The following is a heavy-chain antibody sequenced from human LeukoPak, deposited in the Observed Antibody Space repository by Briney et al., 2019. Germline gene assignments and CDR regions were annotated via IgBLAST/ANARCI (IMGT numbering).Heavy chain of an antibody. Sequence: GGSLRLSCAASGFTFSSYGMHWVRQAPGKGLEWVAVISYDGSNKYYADSVKGRFTISRDNSKNTLYLQMNSLRAEDTAVYHCAKTTADGSGSYVLFDYWGQGTLVTVSS. D-gene: IGHD1-26*01. CDR1: GFTFSSYG. V-gene: IGHV3-30*18. CDR3: AKTTADGSGSYVLFDY. J-gene: IGHJ4*02. CDR2: ISYDGSNK.